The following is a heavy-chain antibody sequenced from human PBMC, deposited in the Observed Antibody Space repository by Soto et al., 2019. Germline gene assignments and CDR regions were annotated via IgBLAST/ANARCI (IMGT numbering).Heavy chain of an antibody. CDR3: ARGDYYYDGSGYFVDAFDI. V-gene: IGHV3-7*01. Sequence: VGSLRLSCAASGFTFSSYWMSWVRQAPGKGLEWVANTKPDGSEKYYVDSVKGRFTVSRDNAKNSLYLQMNSLRAEDTAVYYCARGDYYYDGSGYFVDAFDIWGQGTMVTVSS. D-gene: IGHD3-22*01. CDR1: GFTFSSYW. CDR2: TKPDGSEK. J-gene: IGHJ3*02.